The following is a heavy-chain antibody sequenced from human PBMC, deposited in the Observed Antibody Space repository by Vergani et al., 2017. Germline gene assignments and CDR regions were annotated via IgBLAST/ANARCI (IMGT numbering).Heavy chain of an antibody. V-gene: IGHV1-69*12. D-gene: IGHD3-9*01. J-gene: IGHJ5*02. CDR3: ASVDFDWSIPPP. Sequence: QVQLVQSGAEVKKPGSSVKVFCKASGGTFSSYAISWVRQAPGPGLEWMGGIIPIFGTANYAQKFQGRVTITADESTSTAYMELSSLRSEDTAVYYCASVDFDWSIPPPWGQGTLVTVSS. CDR2: IIPIFGTA. CDR1: GGTFSSYA.